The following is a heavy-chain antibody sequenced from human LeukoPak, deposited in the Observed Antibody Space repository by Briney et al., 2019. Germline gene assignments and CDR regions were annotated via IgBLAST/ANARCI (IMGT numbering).Heavy chain of an antibody. J-gene: IGHJ4*02. CDR1: GFTVSSNY. CDR3: ATALKNVLLWFGEFLVY. Sequence: PGGSLRLSCGASGFTVSSNYMSWVRQAPGKGLEWVSVIYSGGSTYYADSVKGRFTISRDNSKNTLYLQMNNLGPEDTAMYYCATALKNVLLWFGEFLVYWGQGTPVTVSS. CDR2: IYSGGST. V-gene: IGHV3-53*05. D-gene: IGHD3-10*01.